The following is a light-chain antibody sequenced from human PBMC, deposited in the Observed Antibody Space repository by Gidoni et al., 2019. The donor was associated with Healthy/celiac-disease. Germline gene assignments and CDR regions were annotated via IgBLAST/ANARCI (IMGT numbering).Light chain of an antibody. CDR3: AAWDDSLNGPV. V-gene: IGLV1-44*01. Sequence: QSVLTQPPSASGTPGQRVTIPCSGSSSNIGSTTVNWYQQLPGTAPKPLIYSNNQRPSGVPDRFSGSKSGTSASLAISGLQSEDEADYYCAAWDDSLNGPVFGGGTKLTV. CDR2: SNN. J-gene: IGLJ2*01. CDR1: SSNIGSTT.